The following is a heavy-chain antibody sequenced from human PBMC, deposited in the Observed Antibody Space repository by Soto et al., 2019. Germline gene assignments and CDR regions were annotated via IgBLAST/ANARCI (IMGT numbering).Heavy chain of an antibody. CDR2: ISPYNGNT. CDR3: ARDLDSSGSYYTDY. D-gene: IGHD3-10*01. CDR1: GYVFNAYG. Sequence: QVQLVQSGAEVKKPGASVKVSCKASGYVFNAYGINWVRQAPGQGLEWMGWISPYNGNTKYAQNFQGRVTMTTDTSTSTAYMELRSLRSDDTAVYYCARDLDSSGSYYTDYWGPGTLVTVSS. J-gene: IGHJ4*02. V-gene: IGHV1-18*01.